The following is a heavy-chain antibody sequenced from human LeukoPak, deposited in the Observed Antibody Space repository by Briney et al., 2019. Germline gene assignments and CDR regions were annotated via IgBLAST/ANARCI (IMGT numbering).Heavy chain of an antibody. V-gene: IGHV3-21*01. J-gene: IGHJ4*02. CDR1: GFTFSTYY. CDR3: ARDPGSGGLDY. Sequence: PGGSLRLSCAASGFTFSTYYMNWVRQAPGKGLELVSSISSSSSYIYYADSVKGRFTISRDNAKNSLYLQMNSLRAEDTAVYYCARDPGSGGLDYWGQGTLVTVSS. D-gene: IGHD6-19*01. CDR2: ISSSSSYI.